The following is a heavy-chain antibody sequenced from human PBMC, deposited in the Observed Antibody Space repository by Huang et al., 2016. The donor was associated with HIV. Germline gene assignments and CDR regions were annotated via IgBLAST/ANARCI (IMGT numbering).Heavy chain of an antibody. V-gene: IGHV7-4-1*02. CDR2: INTNTGNP. Sequence: QVQLVQSGSELKKPGASVKLSCKASGYTFTTYAINWVRQAPGQGLEWMGCINTNTGNPMYAQDFIGRFVFSLDTSVSTAYLQISSLKSEDTAVYYCARDPGSGWYNGDYWGQGTLVTVSS. J-gene: IGHJ4*02. D-gene: IGHD6-19*01. CDR3: ARDPGSGWYNGDY. CDR1: GYTFTTYA.